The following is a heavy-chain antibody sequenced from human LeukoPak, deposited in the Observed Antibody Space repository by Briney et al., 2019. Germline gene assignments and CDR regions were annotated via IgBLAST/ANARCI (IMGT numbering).Heavy chain of an antibody. CDR2: ISSSGSTI. J-gene: IGHJ4*02. Sequence: PGGSLRLSCAVSGFTFSSYEMNWVRQAPGKGLEWVSYISSSGSTIYYADSVKGRVTISRDNAKNSLFLHMNSLRPEDTAVYYCARVGSGWCFDYWGQGTLVTVSS. D-gene: IGHD6-19*01. V-gene: IGHV3-48*03. CDR1: GFTFSSYE. CDR3: ARVGSGWCFDY.